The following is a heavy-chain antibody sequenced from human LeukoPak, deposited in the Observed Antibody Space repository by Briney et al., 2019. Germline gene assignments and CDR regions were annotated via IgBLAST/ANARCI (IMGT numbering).Heavy chain of an antibody. CDR3: ARLSYCSGRSCNFDF. CDR1: GYSISSGYY. CDR2: IYYGGS. D-gene: IGHD2-15*01. V-gene: IGHV4-38-2*01. Sequence: NPSETLSLTCAVSGYSISSGYYWGWIRQPPGKGLEWIGGIYYGGSNTPSRKSRVTISEDTSKNQFSVKLTSVAAADTAVYYCARLSYCSGRSCNFDFWGQGTLVTVSS. J-gene: IGHJ4*02.